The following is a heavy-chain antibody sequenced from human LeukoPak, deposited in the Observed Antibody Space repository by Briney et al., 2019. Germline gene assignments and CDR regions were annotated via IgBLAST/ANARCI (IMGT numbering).Heavy chain of an antibody. V-gene: IGHV3-48*01. CDR1: GFTFSSYS. D-gene: IGHD3-9*01. CDR3: ARHGSGYDILTGYFYYGMDV. CDR2: ISSSSSTI. Sequence: GGSLRLSCAASGFTFSSYSMNWVRQAPGKGLEWVSYISSSSSTIYYADSVKGRFTISRDNAKNSLYLQMNSLRAEDTAVYYCARHGSGYDILTGYFYYGMDVWGQGTTVTVSS. J-gene: IGHJ6*02.